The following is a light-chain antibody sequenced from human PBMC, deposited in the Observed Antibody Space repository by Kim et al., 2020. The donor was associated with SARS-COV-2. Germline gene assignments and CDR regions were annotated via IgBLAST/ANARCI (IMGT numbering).Light chain of an antibody. V-gene: IGKV1-39*01. CDR3: QQTFSTSWT. CDR2: AGS. CDR1: QTIDTY. J-gene: IGKJ1*01. Sequence: DIQMTQSPSSLSASVGDRVTITCRASQTIDTYVNWYQQKAGKAPNLLMYAGSTLQSGVPSRFSGSFSGTEFTLTITGLRPDDFATYYCQQTFSTSWTFGQGTKVDIK.